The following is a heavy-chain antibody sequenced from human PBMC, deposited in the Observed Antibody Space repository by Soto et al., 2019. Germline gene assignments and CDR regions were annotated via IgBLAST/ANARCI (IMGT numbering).Heavy chain of an antibody. Sequence: QVQLVESGAGVVQPGRSLRLSCAASGFTFSSYAMHWVRQAPGKGLEWVAVISYDGSNKYYADSVKGRFTISRDNSKNTLYLQMNSLRTEDTAVYYCARDSPPMDSSGSCYFQHWGQGTLVTVSS. D-gene: IGHD3-22*01. CDR2: ISYDGSNK. CDR1: GFTFSSYA. J-gene: IGHJ1*01. CDR3: ARDSPPMDSSGSCYFQH. V-gene: IGHV3-30-3*01.